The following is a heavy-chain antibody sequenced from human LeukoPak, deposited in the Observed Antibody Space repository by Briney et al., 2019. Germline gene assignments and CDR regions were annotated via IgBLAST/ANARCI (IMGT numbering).Heavy chain of an antibody. Sequence: GGSLRLSCAASGFTFSSYSMNWVRQAPGKGLEWVSSISSSSSYIYYADSVKGRFTISRDNAKNSLYLQMNSLRAEDTAVYYCARDSVKWLPTEDYWGQGTLVTVSS. CDR1: GFTFSSYS. J-gene: IGHJ4*02. CDR3: ARDSVKWLPTEDY. V-gene: IGHV3-21*01. D-gene: IGHD6-19*01. CDR2: ISSSSSYI.